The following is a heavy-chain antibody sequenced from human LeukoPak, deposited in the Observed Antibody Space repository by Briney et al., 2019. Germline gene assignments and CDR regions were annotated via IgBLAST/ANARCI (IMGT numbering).Heavy chain of an antibody. D-gene: IGHD6-6*01. CDR3: ARDQYTSAWD. V-gene: IGHV3-74*01. CDR1: GFTFSNYW. J-gene: IGHJ4*02. Sequence: PGGSLRLSCTASGFTFSNYWMHWVRQLPGKGLVWVSRINDDGSGPSYADSVEGRFTISRDNAKNSLYLQMNSLRAEDTAIYYCARDQYTSAWDWGQGTLVTVSS. CDR2: INDDGSGP.